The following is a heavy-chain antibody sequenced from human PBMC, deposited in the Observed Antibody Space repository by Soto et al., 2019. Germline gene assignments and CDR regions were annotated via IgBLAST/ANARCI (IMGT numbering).Heavy chain of an antibody. V-gene: IGHV4-4*07. CDR3: VRDGSKTLRDCFDP. CDR1: GGSMSKFY. D-gene: IGHD4-17*01. CDR2: VYATGTS. Sequence: VQVQESGPGLVKPSETLSLTCSVSGGSMSKFYWSWVRQTAGKGLEWMGRVYATGTSDYNPSLRSRIAMSVDISKKTFSLRLRSVTAADTGVYYCVRDGSKTLRDCFDPWGQGILVTVSS. J-gene: IGHJ5*02.